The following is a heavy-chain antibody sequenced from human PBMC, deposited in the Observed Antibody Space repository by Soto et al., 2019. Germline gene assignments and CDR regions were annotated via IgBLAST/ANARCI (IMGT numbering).Heavy chain of an antibody. J-gene: IGHJ4*02. CDR2: IYDSGST. CDR3: ERSSMVPVDYFDF. CDR1: GDSLKNHY. D-gene: IGHD3-10*01. V-gene: IGHV4-59*11. Sequence: SETLSLTCSVSGDSLKNHYRAWIRHSPGKGLEWIGNIYDSGSTNYSPALKSRVSMSVDTSKNLFSLKMNSVTAADTAVYYCERSSMVPVDYFDFWGQGTVVTVSS.